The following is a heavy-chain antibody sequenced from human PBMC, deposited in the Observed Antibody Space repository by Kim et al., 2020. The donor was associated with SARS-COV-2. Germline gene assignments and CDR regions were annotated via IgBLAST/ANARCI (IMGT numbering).Heavy chain of an antibody. J-gene: IGHJ6*02. D-gene: IGHD3-16*01. V-gene: IGHV6-1*01. CDR1: GDSVSSNNAA. Sequence: SQTLSLTCAISGDSVSSNNAAWNWIRQSPSRGLEWLGRTYYRSKWFNVYALSVKSRITINPDTSKNHFSLQLSSVTPEDTAVYYCANGGSGLGGMNVWGQGTTVTVSS. CDR3: ANGGSGLGGMNV. CDR2: TYYRSKWFN.